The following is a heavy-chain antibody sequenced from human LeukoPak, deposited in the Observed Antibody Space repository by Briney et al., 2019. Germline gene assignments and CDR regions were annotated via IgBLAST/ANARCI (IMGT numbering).Heavy chain of an antibody. D-gene: IGHD6-13*01. CDR2: IYNSGST. J-gene: IGHJ4*02. CDR3: AREGIAAAEDY. V-gene: IGHV4-4*08. Sequence: EWIGYIYNSGSTNYNPSLKSRVTISVDTSKNQFSLKLTSVTAADTAVYYCAREGIAAAEDYWGQGTLVTVSS.